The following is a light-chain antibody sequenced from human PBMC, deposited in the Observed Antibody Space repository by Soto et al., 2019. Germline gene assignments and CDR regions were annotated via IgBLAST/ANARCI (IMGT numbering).Light chain of an antibody. CDR3: QKYNSASWT. Sequence: DIQMTQSPSSLYESVGDRVTITCRASQGISNYLAWYQQKPGKVPKLLIYAASTLQSGVPSRFSGSGSETDFTLTISSLQPEDVATYYCQKYNSASWTFGQGTKVEIK. J-gene: IGKJ1*01. CDR2: AAS. V-gene: IGKV1-27*01. CDR1: QGISNY.